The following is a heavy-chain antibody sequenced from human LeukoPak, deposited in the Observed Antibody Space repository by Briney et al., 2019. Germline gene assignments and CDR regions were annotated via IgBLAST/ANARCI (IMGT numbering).Heavy chain of an antibody. V-gene: IGHV4-38-2*02. CDR2: IYHSGST. CDR3: ARLPGYYSTLGTPG. J-gene: IGHJ4*02. CDR1: DYSISSSYY. Sequence: PSETLSLTCTVSDYSISSSYYCGCIRQPPGQRLEWFGIIYHSGSTYYNPSLKSRVTISVDTSKNQFSLKLSSVTAADTAVYYCARLPGYYSTLGTPGWGQGTLVTVSS. D-gene: IGHD3-10*01.